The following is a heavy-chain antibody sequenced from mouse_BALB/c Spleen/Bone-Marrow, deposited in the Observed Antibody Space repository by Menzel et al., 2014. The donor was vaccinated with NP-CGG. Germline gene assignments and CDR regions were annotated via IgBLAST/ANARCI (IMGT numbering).Heavy chain of an antibody. Sequence: QVQLQQPGGELMKPGASVKISCKATGYTFSNYWIQWVKQRPGHGPEWIGEILPGSDNTSYNEKFKGKATFTADTSSNTAYMQLSSLTSEDSAVYYCARGNPFDFWGRGTTLTVSS. J-gene: IGHJ2*01. V-gene: IGHV1-9*01. CDR1: GYTFSNYW. CDR3: ARGNPFDF. CDR2: ILPGSDNT.